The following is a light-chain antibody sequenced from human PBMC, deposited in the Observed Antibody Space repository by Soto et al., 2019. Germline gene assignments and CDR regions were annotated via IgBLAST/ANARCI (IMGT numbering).Light chain of an antibody. CDR2: DAS. J-gene: IGKJ1*01. CDR3: QQRSNWPRT. CDR1: QSVSTY. Sequence: EIVLTQSPCTLSLSPGERATLSCRASQSVSTYLAWFQQVNGQAPRLLIYDASNRATGIPARFSGSGYGTDFNLTISSLETEDFAVYYCQQRSNWPRTFGQGTKVDIK. V-gene: IGKV3-11*01.